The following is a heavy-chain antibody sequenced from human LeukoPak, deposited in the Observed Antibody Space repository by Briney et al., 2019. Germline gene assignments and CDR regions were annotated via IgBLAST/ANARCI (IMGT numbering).Heavy chain of an antibody. J-gene: IGHJ4*02. Sequence: ASVKVSCKTSGYTFTGYYLHWVRQAPGQGLEWMGWISAYYGNTNFAQKFQDRVTMTTDTSTSTAYMELRSLRSDDTAVYYCASSRGGSGSYAYYFDYWGQGTLVTVSS. CDR1: GYTFTGYY. V-gene: IGHV1-18*04. CDR2: ISAYYGNT. CDR3: ASSRGGSGSYAYYFDY. D-gene: IGHD3-10*01.